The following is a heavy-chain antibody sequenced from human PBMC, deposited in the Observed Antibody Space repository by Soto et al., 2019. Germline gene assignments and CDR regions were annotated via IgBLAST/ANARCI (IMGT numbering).Heavy chain of an antibody. D-gene: IGHD6-13*01. J-gene: IGHJ4*02. CDR1: GFTFSSYS. Sequence: PGGSLRLSCAASGFTFSSYSMNWVRQAPGKGLEWVSYISSSSSTIYYADSVKGRFTISRDNAKNSLYLQMNSLRAEDTAVYYCAREFRSSSWLVPGSTLYPYWGQGTLVTVSS. V-gene: IGHV3-48*01. CDR2: ISSSSSTI. CDR3: AREFRSSSWLVPGSTLYPY.